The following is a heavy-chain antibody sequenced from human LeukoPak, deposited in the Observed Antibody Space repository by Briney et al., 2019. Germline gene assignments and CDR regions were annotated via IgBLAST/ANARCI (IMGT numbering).Heavy chain of an antibody. CDR1: GYTFTSYG. CDR2: ISAYNGNT. J-gene: IGHJ4*02. CDR3: ARDFVRYCSSTSCQSMGDY. D-gene: IGHD2-2*01. V-gene: IGHV1-18*01. Sequence: ASVKVSCKASGYTFTSYGISWVRQAPGQGLEWMGWISAYNGNTNCAQKLQGRVTMTTDTSTSTAYMELRSLRSDDTAVYYCARDFVRYCSSTSCQSMGDYWGQGTLVTVSS.